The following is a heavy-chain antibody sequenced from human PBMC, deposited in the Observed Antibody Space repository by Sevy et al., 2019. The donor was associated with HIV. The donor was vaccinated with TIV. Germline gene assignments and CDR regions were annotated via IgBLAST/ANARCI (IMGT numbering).Heavy chain of an antibody. Sequence: GGSLRLSCAASGFTFINAWMSWVRQAPGKGLEWVGRVKSKTDGGTTDYAAPVKGRFTISRDDSKKTLYLQMNSLKTEDTAVYYCTTVNYDYYCMDVWGQGTTVTVSS. V-gene: IGHV3-15*01. CDR3: TTVNYDYYCMDV. J-gene: IGHJ6*02. CDR1: GFTFINAW. CDR2: VKSKTDGGTT.